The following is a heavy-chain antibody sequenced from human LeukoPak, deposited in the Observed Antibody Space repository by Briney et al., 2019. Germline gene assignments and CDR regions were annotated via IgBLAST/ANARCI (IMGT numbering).Heavy chain of an antibody. CDR2: MIPIFGTA. CDR3: ARRVITFGGVIVFHYFDH. Sequence: SVKVSCKASGGTFSSYAISWVRQAPGQGLEWMGGMIPIFGTANYAQKFQGRVTITADKSTGTAYMELSSLRSEDQAVYYCARRVITFGGVIVFHYFDHWGQGTLVTVSS. CDR1: GGTFSSYA. D-gene: IGHD3-16*02. J-gene: IGHJ4*02. V-gene: IGHV1-69*06.